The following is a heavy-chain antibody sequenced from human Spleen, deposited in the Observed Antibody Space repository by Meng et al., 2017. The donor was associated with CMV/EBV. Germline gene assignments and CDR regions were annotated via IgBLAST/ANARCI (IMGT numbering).Heavy chain of an antibody. Sequence: GESLKISCAASGFTFSSYEMNWVRQAPGKGLEWVSYISGSGLTIIYADSVKGRFTISRDSALYLQMNSLRAEDTALYYCSVTSGGGSYYFRDYWGQGTLVTVSS. CDR3: SVTSGGGSYYFRDY. J-gene: IGHJ4*02. V-gene: IGHV3-48*03. CDR2: ISGSGLTI. D-gene: IGHD1-26*01. CDR1: GFTFSSYE.